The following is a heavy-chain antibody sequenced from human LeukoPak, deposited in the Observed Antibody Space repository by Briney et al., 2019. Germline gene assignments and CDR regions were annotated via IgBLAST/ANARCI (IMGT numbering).Heavy chain of an antibody. V-gene: IGHV3-30-3*01. Sequence: GGSLRLSCAASGFTFSSYAMTWVRRAPGKGLEWVALTSFDESNRGYADSVKGRFTISRDNSKNTLYLQMNSLRVEDTAVYYCARDLPALDYWGQGTLVTVSS. J-gene: IGHJ4*02. CDR3: ARDLPALDY. CDR1: GFTFSSYA. CDR2: TSFDESNR.